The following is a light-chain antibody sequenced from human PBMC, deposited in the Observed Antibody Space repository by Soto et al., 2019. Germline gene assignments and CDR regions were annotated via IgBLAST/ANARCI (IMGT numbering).Light chain of an antibody. CDR1: HDIPNY. Sequence: DIQMTQSPDSLSASVGDRVTITCQASHDIPNYVNWYQKKPGRAPRLLIYDAANLATGVTSRFSGSGSETAFTFSIASLQPADVGIYYGQKYDNVPCTFGPGTKVNIK. J-gene: IGKJ3*01. V-gene: IGKV1-33*01. CDR3: QKYDNVPCT. CDR2: DAA.